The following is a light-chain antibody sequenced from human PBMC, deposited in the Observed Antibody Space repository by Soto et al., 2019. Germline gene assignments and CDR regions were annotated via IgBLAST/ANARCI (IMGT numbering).Light chain of an antibody. CDR3: LQDYNYPFT. J-gene: IGKJ2*01. CDR1: QDIRKD. CDR2: GAS. Sequence: AIQTIHSPSSLYASVGQTAIINCRASQDIRKDLAWYQQKPGKAPQILIYGASTLQTGVASRFSGSGSATDFTLTISSLQPEDSAAYYCLQDYNYPFTFGQGTKVDIK. V-gene: IGKV1-6*01.